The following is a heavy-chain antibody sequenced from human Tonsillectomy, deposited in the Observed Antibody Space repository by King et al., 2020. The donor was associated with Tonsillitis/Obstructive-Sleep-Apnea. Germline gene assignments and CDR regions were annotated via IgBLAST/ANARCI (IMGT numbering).Heavy chain of an antibody. CDR2: INTNSGGT. D-gene: IGHD2-2*02. Sequence: VQLVESGAEVKKPGASVKVSCKASGYTFTGDYMHWVRQAPGQGLEWMGWINTNSGGTNYAQKFQGWVTMTRDTSISTAYMELSRLRSDDTAVYYCAREGVYCSSTSCYKGFDYWGQGTLVTVSS. V-gene: IGHV1-2*04. J-gene: IGHJ4*02. CDR3: AREGVYCSSTSCYKGFDY. CDR1: GYTFTGDY.